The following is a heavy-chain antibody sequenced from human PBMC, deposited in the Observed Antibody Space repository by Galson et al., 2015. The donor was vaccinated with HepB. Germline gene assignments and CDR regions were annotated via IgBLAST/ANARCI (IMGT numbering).Heavy chain of an antibody. D-gene: IGHD6-13*01. Sequence: SLRLSCAASGFTFSSYAMSWVRQAPGKGLEWVSAISGSGGSTYYADSVKGRFTISRDNSKNTLYLQMNSLRAEDTAVYHCAKDSHGSSWKANPFDYWGQGTLVTVSS. CDR2: ISGSGGST. J-gene: IGHJ4*02. CDR3: AKDSHGSSWKANPFDY. CDR1: GFTFSSYA. V-gene: IGHV3-23*01.